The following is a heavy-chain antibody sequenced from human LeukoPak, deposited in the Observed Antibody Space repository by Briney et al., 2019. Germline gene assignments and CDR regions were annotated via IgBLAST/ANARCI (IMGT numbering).Heavy chain of an antibody. V-gene: IGHV4-59*08. J-gene: IGHJ4*02. CDR1: GASISGYS. D-gene: IGHD3-22*01. CDR3: ARHYDGGAKLRLDY. Sequence: PSETLSLTCTVSGASISGYSWSWIRQPPGKGPEWIGFIHYSGSANYNPSLESRLTTSADTTKNQFSLKLSSVVAADTAVYYCARHYDGGAKLRLDYWGRGTLVTVSS. CDR2: IHYSGSA.